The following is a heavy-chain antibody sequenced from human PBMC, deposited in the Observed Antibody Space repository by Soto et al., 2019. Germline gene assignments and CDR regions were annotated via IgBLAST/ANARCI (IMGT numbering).Heavy chain of an antibody. D-gene: IGHD1-26*01. CDR3: ARLDIVGPSTVP. V-gene: IGHV1-46*01. Sequence: QVQLLQSGAEVKRPGASVNFSCKAFGYTFTTDYMHWVRQAPWQGLEWMGMGNPTSGRTTNAQNFQGRVTRTRDKASRTVYMELNSLRSEDTAVYYCARLDIVGPSTVPWGQGTLVTVSS. J-gene: IGHJ5*02. CDR1: GYTFTTDY. CDR2: GNPTSGRT.